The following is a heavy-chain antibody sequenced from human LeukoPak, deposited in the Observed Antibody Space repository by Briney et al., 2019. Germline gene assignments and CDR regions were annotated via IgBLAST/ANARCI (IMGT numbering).Heavy chain of an antibody. Sequence: GGSLRLSCAASGFTFSSYAMSWVRQAPGKGLEWVSSVSGGGGTTHHADSVKGRFTISRDNAKNSLYLQMSSLRAEDTAVYYCARDHAYRTDYWGQGTLVTVSS. V-gene: IGHV3-23*01. J-gene: IGHJ4*02. CDR2: VSGGGGTT. D-gene: IGHD2-2*01. CDR3: ARDHAYRTDY. CDR1: GFTFSSYA.